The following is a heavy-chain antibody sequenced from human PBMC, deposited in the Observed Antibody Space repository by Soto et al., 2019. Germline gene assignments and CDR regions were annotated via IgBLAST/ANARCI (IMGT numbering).Heavy chain of an antibody. D-gene: IGHD3-22*01. CDR3: ASGMPYYYDSSGYYRY. J-gene: IGHJ4*02. CDR2: IWYDGSNK. V-gene: IGHV3-33*01. Sequence: QVQLVESGGGVVQPGRSLRLSCAASGFTFSSYGMHWVRQAPGKGLEWVAVIWYDGSNKYYADSVKGRFTISRDNSKNTLYLQMNSLRAEDTAVYYCASGMPYYYDSSGYYRYWGQGTLVTVSS. CDR1: GFTFSSYG.